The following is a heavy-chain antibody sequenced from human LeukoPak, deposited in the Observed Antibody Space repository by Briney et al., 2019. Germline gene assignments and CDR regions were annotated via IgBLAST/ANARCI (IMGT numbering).Heavy chain of an antibody. CDR1: GGSISSRSYY. CDR2: IYYSGST. J-gene: IGHJ4*02. CDR3: ARQALDCSSTSCYTGDFDY. Sequence: SETLSLTCTVSGGSISSRSYYWGWIRQPPGKGLEWIGSIYYSGSTYYNPSLKSRVTISVDTSKNQFSLKLSSVTAADTAVYYCARQALDCSSTSCYTGDFDYWGQGTLVTVSS. D-gene: IGHD2-2*02. V-gene: IGHV4-39*01.